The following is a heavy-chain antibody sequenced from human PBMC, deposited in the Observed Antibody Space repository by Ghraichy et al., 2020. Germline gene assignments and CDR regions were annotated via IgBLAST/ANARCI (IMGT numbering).Heavy chain of an antibody. D-gene: IGHD3-3*01. Sequence: SETLSLTCTVSGGSISSYYWSWIRQPAGKGLEWIGRIYTSGSTNYNPSLKSRVTMSVDTSKNQFSLKLSSVTAADTAVYYCARDYYDFWSGYYSLGWFDPWGQGTLVTVSS. J-gene: IGHJ5*02. CDR3: ARDYYDFWSGYYSLGWFDP. CDR2: IYTSGST. CDR1: GGSISSYY. V-gene: IGHV4-4*07.